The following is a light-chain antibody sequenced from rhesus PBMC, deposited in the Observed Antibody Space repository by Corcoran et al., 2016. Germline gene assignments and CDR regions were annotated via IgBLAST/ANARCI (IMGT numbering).Light chain of an antibody. Sequence: DIQMTQSPSSLSASVGDTVTITCRASQSISTWLAWYQHKPGKAPNLLKYKAYTLQSWVPSRFSGSGSGTEFTLTISRLQSEDFATYYCQQYSSSPLFTFGPGTKLDIK. CDR3: QQYSSSPLFT. V-gene: IGKV1-22*01. CDR2: KAY. J-gene: IGKJ3*01. CDR1: QSISTW.